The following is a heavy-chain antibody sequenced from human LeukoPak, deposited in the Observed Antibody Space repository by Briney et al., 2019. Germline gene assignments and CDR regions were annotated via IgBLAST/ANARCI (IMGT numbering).Heavy chain of an antibody. J-gene: IGHJ4*02. CDR3: SRESGAFSPFGY. CDR1: GGSISSDNYY. CDR2: IYHSGST. V-gene: IGHV4-30-4*01. D-gene: IGHD1-26*01. Sequence: PSQTLSLTCAVSGGSISSDNYYWSWIRQPPGKGLEWIGYIYHSGSTYCSPSLKSRVSISVDTSKNQFSLKLSSVTAADTAVYYCSRESGAFSPFGYWGQGTLVTVTS.